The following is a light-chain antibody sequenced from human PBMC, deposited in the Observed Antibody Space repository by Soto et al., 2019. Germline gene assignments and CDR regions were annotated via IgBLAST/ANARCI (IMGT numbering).Light chain of an antibody. Sequence: DIQMTQSPSSLSASVGDRVTISCRSSENIRNYLIWYRQKPGKAPELLMYVGSTLEGGVPSRFSGSGLGTDFTLTIKSLQPEDFGVYYCQQSYIVPYTFGRGTSLDI. CDR3: QQSYIVPYT. CDR2: VGS. J-gene: IGKJ2*01. V-gene: IGKV1-39*01. CDR1: ENIRNY.